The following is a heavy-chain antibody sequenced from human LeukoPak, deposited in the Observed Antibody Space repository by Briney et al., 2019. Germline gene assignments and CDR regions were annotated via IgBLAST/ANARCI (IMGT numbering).Heavy chain of an antibody. D-gene: IGHD3-10*02. CDR2: INHSGST. Sequence: PSETLSLTCAVYGGSFSGYYWSWIRQPPGKGLEWIGEINHSGSTNYNPSLKSRVTISVDTSKNQFSLKLSSVTAADTAVYYCARSLMFTYDYWGQGTLVTVSS. CDR1: GGSFSGYY. V-gene: IGHV4-34*01. CDR3: ARSLMFTYDY. J-gene: IGHJ4*02.